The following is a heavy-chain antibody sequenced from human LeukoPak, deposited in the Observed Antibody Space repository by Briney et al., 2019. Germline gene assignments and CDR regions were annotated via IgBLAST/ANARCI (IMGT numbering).Heavy chain of an antibody. CDR3: ARDDYVWGSYRPLAFDI. CDR1: GFTFSSYW. V-gene: IGHV3-7*01. D-gene: IGHD3-16*02. Sequence: GGSLRLSCAASGFTFSSYWMNWVRQAPGKGLEWVANINQDGSAKYYVDSVKGRFTISRDNAKNSLYLQMNSLRAEDTAVYYCARDDYVWGSYRPLAFDIWGQGTMVTVSS. CDR2: INQDGSAK. J-gene: IGHJ3*02.